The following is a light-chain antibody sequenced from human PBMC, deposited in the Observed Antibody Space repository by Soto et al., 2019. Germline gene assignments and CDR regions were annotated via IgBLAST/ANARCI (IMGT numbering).Light chain of an antibody. Sequence: QAVVTQPPSVSGAPGQRVTISCTGSSSNIGAGYDVHWYQQLPGTAPKLLIYGNSNRPSGVPDRFSGSKSGTSASLAITGLQAEDEADYYCQSYDSSLSVQVFGGGTQLTVL. CDR1: SSNIGAGYD. J-gene: IGLJ2*01. V-gene: IGLV1-40*01. CDR2: GNS. CDR3: QSYDSSLSVQV.